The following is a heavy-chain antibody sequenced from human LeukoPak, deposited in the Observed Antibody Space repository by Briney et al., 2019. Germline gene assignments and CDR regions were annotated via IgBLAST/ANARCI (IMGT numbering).Heavy chain of an antibody. J-gene: IGHJ4*02. CDR2: INWNGGST. CDR3: ARNFGGGDSSGPYY. Sequence: GGSLRLSCAASGFTFNDYGMSWVRQAPGKGLEWVSGINWNGGSTGYADSVKGRFTISRDNAKNSLYLQMNSLRAEDTALHYCARNFGGGDSSGPYYWGQGTLVTVSS. V-gene: IGHV3-20*04. CDR1: GFTFNDYG. D-gene: IGHD3-22*01.